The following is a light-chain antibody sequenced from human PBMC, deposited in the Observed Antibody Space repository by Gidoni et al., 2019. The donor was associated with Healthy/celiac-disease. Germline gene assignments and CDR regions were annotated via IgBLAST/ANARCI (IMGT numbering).Light chain of an antibody. J-gene: IGLJ2*01. Sequence: QSALTQPASVSGSAGQSITISCTGTSSDVGGYNYVSWYQQHPGKAPKLMIYDVSNRPSGVSNRFSGSKSGNTASLTISGLQAEDEADYYCSSYTSSSTAVFGGGTKLTVL. CDR2: DVS. V-gene: IGLV2-14*03. CDR3: SSYTSSSTAV. CDR1: SSDVGGYNY.